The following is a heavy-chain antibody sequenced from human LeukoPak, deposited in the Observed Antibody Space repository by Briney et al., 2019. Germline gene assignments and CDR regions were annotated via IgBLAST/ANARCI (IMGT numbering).Heavy chain of an antibody. CDR3: AKKPSWGSGSYLPA. J-gene: IGHJ5*02. Sequence: PGGSLRLSCAASGFTFSSAWMSWVRQAPGKGLEWVSAISGSGGSTYYADSVKGRFTISRDNSKNTLYLQMNSLRAEDTAVYYCAKKPSWGSGSYLPAWGQGTLVTVSS. D-gene: IGHD3-10*01. CDR2: ISGSGGST. V-gene: IGHV3-23*01. CDR1: GFTFSSAW.